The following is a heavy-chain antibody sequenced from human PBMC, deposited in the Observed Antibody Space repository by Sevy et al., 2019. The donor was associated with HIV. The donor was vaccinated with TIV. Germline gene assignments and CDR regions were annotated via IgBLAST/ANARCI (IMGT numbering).Heavy chain of an antibody. Sequence: GGSLRLSFAASGFTFDDYGMSWVRQAPGKGLEWVSAISGSGGSTYYADSVKGRFTISRDNSKNTLYLQMNSLRAEDTAVYYCAKDMRELGRYNFDYWGQGTLVTVSS. CDR1: GFTFDDYG. J-gene: IGHJ4*02. CDR2: ISGSGGST. D-gene: IGHD1-26*01. CDR3: AKDMRELGRYNFDY. V-gene: IGHV3-23*01.